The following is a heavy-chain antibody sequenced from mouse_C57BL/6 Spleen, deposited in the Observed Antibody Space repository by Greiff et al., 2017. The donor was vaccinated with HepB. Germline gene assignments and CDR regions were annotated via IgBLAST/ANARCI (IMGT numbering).Heavy chain of an antibody. Sequence: QVQLQQPGAELVMPGASVKLSCKASGYTFTSYWMHWVKQRPGQGLEWIGEIDPSDSYTNYNQKFKGKSTLTVDKSSSTAYMQLSSLTSEDSAVYLRARGNDYHSSWFFDCRGTGTTVTVSS. CDR3: ARGNDYHSSWFFDC. J-gene: IGHJ1*03. V-gene: IGHV1-69*01. CDR2: IDPSDSYT. D-gene: IGHD2-4*01. CDR1: GYTFTSYW.